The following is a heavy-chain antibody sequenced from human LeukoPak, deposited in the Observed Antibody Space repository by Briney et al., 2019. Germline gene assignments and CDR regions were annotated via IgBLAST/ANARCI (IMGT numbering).Heavy chain of an antibody. J-gene: IGHJ4*02. CDR2: FDPEDGET. CDR1: GYTLTELS. Sequence: ASVKVSCKVSGYTLTELSMHWVRQAPGKGLEWMGGFDPEDGETIYAQKFQGRVTMTEDTSTDTAYMELSSLRAEDTAAYYCARDGYSSGWNDYWGQGTLVTVSS. V-gene: IGHV1-24*01. D-gene: IGHD6-19*01. CDR3: ARDGYSSGWNDY.